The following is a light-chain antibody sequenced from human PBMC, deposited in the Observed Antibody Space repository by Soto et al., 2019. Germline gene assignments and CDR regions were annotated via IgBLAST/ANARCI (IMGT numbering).Light chain of an antibody. J-gene: IGKJ5*01. V-gene: IGKV3-20*01. Sequence: EMVLTQSPDTLPFSPGERATLSCRASQTVSSSLAWYQQKPGQAPRLLIYGASSRATGIPDRFSGSVSETDGTITINRLEQEDGSVYYCQQYENSTITFGQGTRLENK. CDR3: QQYENSTIT. CDR1: QTVSSS. CDR2: GAS.